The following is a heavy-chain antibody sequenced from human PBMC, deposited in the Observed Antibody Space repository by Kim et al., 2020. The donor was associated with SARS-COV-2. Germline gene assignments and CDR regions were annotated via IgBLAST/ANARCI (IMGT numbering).Heavy chain of an antibody. J-gene: IGHJ6*03. CDR3: ARERDSSSWYSGYYYYYYMDV. V-gene: IGHV3-7*01. CDR1: GFTFSSYW. Sequence: GGSLRLSCAASGFTFSSYWMSWVRQAPGKGLEWVANIKQDGSEKYYVDSVKGRFTISRDNAKNSLYLQMNSLRAEDTAVYYCARERDSSSWYSGYYYYYYMDVWGEGTTVTVSS. CDR2: IKQDGSEK. D-gene: IGHD6-13*01.